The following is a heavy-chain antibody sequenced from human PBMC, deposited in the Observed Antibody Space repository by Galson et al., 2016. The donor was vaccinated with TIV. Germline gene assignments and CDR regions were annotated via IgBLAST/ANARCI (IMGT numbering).Heavy chain of an antibody. CDR1: GFSFDDYG. CDR3: ARVRFCSSTNCLNYFDY. V-gene: IGHV3-9*01. D-gene: IGHD2-2*01. Sequence: SLRLSCAASGFSFDDYGMHWVRQVLGKGLEWVSGISSNSVYLGYADSVKGRFTISRDNAKNTVYLQMNSLRAGDTAVYYCARVRFCSSTNCLNYFDYWGQGTLVTVSS. CDR2: ISSNSVYL. J-gene: IGHJ4*02.